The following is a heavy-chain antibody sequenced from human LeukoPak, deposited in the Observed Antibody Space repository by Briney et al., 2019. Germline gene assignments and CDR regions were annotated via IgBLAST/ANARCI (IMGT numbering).Heavy chain of an antibody. V-gene: IGHV1-69*13. CDR2: IIPIFGTA. Sequence: SVKVSCKASGGTFSSYAISWVRQAPGQGLEWMGGIIPIFGTANYPQKFQGRVTITADESTSTAYMELSSLRSEDTAVYYCARPSPPYYYDSRADAFDIWGQGTMVTVSS. CDR1: GGTFSSYA. J-gene: IGHJ3*02. CDR3: ARPSPPYYYDSRADAFDI. D-gene: IGHD3-22*01.